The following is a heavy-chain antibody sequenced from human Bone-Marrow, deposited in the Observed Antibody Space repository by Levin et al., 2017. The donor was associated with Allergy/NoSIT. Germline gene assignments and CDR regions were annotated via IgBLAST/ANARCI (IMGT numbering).Heavy chain of an antibody. Sequence: PGGSLRLSCAASGFNFDDTAMHWVRQAPGKGLEWVSGITWNSGSRNYADSVKGRFTISRDNAKKSLYLQMDSLRTEDTALYYCATVGLWLNHCDSWGQGTLVAGSS. D-gene: IGHD2-21*01. V-gene: IGHV3-9*01. CDR3: ATVGLWLNHCDS. J-gene: IGHJ4*02. CDR2: ITWNSGSR. CDR1: GFNFDDTA.